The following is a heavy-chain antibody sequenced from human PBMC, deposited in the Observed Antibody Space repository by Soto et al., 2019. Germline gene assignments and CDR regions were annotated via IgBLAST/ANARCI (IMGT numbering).Heavy chain of an antibody. Sequence: EVQLVESGGGLVQPGRSLRLSCAASGFTFDDYAMHWVRQAPGKGLEWVSGISWNSGSIGYADSVKGRFTISRDNAKNSLYLQMNSLRAEDTALYYCAKTQWLEAWGQGTLVTVSS. J-gene: IGHJ5*02. CDR2: ISWNSGSI. CDR1: GFTFDDYA. CDR3: AKTQWLEA. D-gene: IGHD6-19*01. V-gene: IGHV3-9*01.